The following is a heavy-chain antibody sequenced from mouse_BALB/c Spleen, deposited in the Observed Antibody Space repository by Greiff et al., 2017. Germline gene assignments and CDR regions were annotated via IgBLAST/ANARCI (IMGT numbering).Heavy chain of an antibody. D-gene: IGHD1-1*01. V-gene: IGHV3-6*02. CDR1: GYSITSGYY. J-gene: IGHJ2*01. CDR2: ISYDGSN. Sequence: ESGPGLVKPSQSLSLTCSVTGYSITSGYYWNWIRQFPGNKLEWMGYISYDGSNNYNPSLKNRISITRDTSKNQFFLKLNSVTTEDTATYYCARNGGYYYGSFDYWGQGTTLTVSS. CDR3: ARNGGYYYGSFDY.